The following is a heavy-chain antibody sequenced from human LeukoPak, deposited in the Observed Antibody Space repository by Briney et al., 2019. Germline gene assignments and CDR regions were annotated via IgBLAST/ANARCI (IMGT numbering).Heavy chain of an antibody. CDR3: ARRMITFGGVIDLFDY. J-gene: IGHJ4*02. CDR2: INHSGST. CDR1: GGSFSGYY. D-gene: IGHD3-16*02. V-gene: IGHV4-34*01. Sequence: SETLSLTCAVYGGSFSGYYWSWIRQPPGKGLEWIGEINHSGSTNYNPSLKSRVTISVDTSKNQFSLKLSSVTAADTAVYYCARRMITFGGVIDLFDYWGQGTLVTVSS.